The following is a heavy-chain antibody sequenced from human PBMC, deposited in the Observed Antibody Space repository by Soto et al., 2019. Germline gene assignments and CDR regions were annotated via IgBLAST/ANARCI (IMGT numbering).Heavy chain of an antibody. Sequence: SETLSLTCTVSGCSISSSSYYWGWIRQPPGKGLEWIGSIYYSGSTNYNPSLKSRVTISVDKSKNQFSLKLSSVTAADTAVYYCARGNQWLVVHYGMDVWGQGTTVTVSS. D-gene: IGHD6-19*01. CDR3: ARGNQWLVVHYGMDV. V-gene: IGHV4-39*07. CDR2: IYYSGST. J-gene: IGHJ6*02. CDR1: GCSISSSSYY.